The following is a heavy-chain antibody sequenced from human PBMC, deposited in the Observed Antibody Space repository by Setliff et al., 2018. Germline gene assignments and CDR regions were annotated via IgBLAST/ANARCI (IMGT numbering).Heavy chain of an antibody. J-gene: IGHJ4*02. CDR3: AKDSFSKGDY. Sequence: PGESLKISCAASGFTFSTYRMHWVRQAPGKGLEWVAVIWDDGGNKYHADSVKGRFTISRDNAKRSLYLQMNSLRVEDTALYYCAKDSFSKGDYWGQGTVVTVSS. CDR1: GFTFSTYR. V-gene: IGHV3-33*03. D-gene: IGHD4-4*01. CDR2: IWDDGGNK.